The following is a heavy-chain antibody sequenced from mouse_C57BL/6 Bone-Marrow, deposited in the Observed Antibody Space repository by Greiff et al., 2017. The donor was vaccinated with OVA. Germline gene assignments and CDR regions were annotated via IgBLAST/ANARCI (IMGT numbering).Heavy chain of an antibody. V-gene: IGHV5-4*01. CDR1: GFTFSSYA. CDR3: ARDEAGFFDY. Sequence: EVHLVESGGGLVKPGGSLKLSCAASGFTFSSYAMSWVRQTPEKRLEWVATISDGGSYTYYPDNVKGRFTISRDNAKNNLYLQMSHLKSEDTAMYYCARDEAGFFDYWGQGTTLTVSS. D-gene: IGHD3-2*02. CDR2: ISDGGSYT. J-gene: IGHJ2*01.